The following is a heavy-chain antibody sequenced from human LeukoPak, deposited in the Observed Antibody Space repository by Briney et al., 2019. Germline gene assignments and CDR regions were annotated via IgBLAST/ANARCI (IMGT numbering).Heavy chain of an antibody. D-gene: IGHD6-13*01. CDR3: AKSGTIAALNWFDP. CDR2: IRYDGSNK. V-gene: IGHV3-30*02. J-gene: IGHJ5*02. CDR1: GFTFSSYG. Sequence: GGSLRLSSAASGFTFSSYGMHWVRQAPGKGLEWVAFIRYDGSNKYYADSVKGRFTISRDNSKNTLYLQMNSPRAEDTAVYYCAKSGTIAALNWFDPWGQGTLVTVSS.